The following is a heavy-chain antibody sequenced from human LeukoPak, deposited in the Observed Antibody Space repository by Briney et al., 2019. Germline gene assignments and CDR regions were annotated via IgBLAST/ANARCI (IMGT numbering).Heavy chain of an antibody. J-gene: IGHJ4*02. CDR1: GFTFSSYA. CDR2: ISGSGGST. CDR3: AKGRPFGERGYYFDY. D-gene: IGHD3-10*01. Sequence: PGGSLRLSCAASGFTFSSYAMSWVRQAPGKGLEWVSTISGSGGSTYYADSVKGRFTISRDNSKNTLYLQMNSLRAEDTAVYYCAKGRPFGERGYYFDYWGQGTLVTVSS. V-gene: IGHV3-23*01.